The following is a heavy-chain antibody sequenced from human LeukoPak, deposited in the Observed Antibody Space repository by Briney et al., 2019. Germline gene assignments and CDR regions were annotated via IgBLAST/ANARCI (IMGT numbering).Heavy chain of an antibody. Sequence: GGSLRLSCAASGFTFSSYAMSWVRQAPGKGLEWVSAISGSGGGTYYADSVKGRFTISRDNSKNTLYLQMNSLRAEDTAVYYCAKARSITIFGVVDLTFDYWGQGTLVTVSS. CDR1: GFTFSSYA. CDR2: ISGSGGGT. J-gene: IGHJ4*02. CDR3: AKARSITIFGVVDLTFDY. D-gene: IGHD3-3*01. V-gene: IGHV3-23*01.